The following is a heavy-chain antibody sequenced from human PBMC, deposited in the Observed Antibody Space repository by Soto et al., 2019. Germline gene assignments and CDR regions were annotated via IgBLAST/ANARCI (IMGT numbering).Heavy chain of an antibody. CDR3: ARASRGRYYYGMDV. V-gene: IGHV4-31*03. J-gene: IGHJ6*02. Sequence: SETLSLTCTFSCGSISSGGYYWSWIRQHPGKGLEWIGYIYYSGSTYYNPSLKSRVTISVDTSKNQFSLKLSSVTAADTAVYYCARASRGRYYYGMDVWGQGTTVTVSS. CDR1: CGSISSGGYY. CDR2: IYYSGST. D-gene: IGHD5-12*01.